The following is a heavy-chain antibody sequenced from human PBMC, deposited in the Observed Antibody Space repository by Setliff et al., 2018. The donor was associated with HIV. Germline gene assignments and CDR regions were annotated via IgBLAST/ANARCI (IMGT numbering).Heavy chain of an antibody. V-gene: IGHV1-3*01. CDR3: ARGRLRNYFDY. CDR2: INAGNGNT. D-gene: IGHD2-8*01. CDR1: GYTFTDYT. J-gene: IGHJ4*02. Sequence: ASVKVSCKASGYTFTDYTIHWVRQAPGQRLEWMGWINAGNGNTKYSQKFQGRVSITRDTSASKAYLELSNLRSEDTAVYYCARGRLRNYFDYWGQGTLVTVSS.